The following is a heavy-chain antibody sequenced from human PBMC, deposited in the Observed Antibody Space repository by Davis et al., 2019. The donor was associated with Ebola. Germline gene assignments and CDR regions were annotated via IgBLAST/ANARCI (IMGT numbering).Heavy chain of an antibody. D-gene: IGHD3-3*01. Sequence: GGSLRLSCTASALNLGDAWMGWVRQAPGKGLEWVSSISSSSSYIYYADSVKGRFTISRDNAKNSLYLQMNSLRAEDTAVYYCARDLGATDPNWFDPWGQGTLVTVSS. CDR1: ALNLGDAW. J-gene: IGHJ5*02. CDR2: ISSSSSYI. V-gene: IGHV3-21*01. CDR3: ARDLGATDPNWFDP.